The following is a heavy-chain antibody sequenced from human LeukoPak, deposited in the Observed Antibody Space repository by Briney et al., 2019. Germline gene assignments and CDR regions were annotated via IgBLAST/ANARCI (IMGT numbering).Heavy chain of an antibody. D-gene: IGHD1-26*01. V-gene: IGHV1-18*01. CDR3: ARVLVGATLDY. J-gene: IGHJ4*02. CDR1: GYTFTSYG. CDR2: ISAYNGNT. Sequence: ASVKVSCKASGYTFTSYGISWARQASGQGLEWMGWISAYNGNTNYAQKLQGRVTMTTDTSTSTAYMELRSLRSDDTAVYYCARVLVGATLDYWGQGTLVTVSS.